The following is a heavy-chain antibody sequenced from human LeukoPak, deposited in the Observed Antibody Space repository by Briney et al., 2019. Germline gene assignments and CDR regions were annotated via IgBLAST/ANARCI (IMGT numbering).Heavy chain of an antibody. V-gene: IGHV3-30*02. CDR2: IRYDGSNK. CDR3: ARDEMYYFDY. Sequence: GGSLRLSCAASGFTFSSYGMHWVRQAPGKGLEWVAFIRYDGSNKYYADSVKGRFTISRDNAKNSLYLQMNSLRAEDTAVYYCARDEMYYFDYWGQGTLVTVSS. CDR1: GFTFSSYG. J-gene: IGHJ4*02.